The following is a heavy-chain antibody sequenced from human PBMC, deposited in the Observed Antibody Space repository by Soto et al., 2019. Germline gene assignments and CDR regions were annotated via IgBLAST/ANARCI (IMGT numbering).Heavy chain of an antibody. D-gene: IGHD1-26*01. Sequence: QVQLVQSGAEVKKPGASVKVSCKASGYTFTTNVIHWVRQAPGQRLEWMGWINPGNGNTQYSPKFQDRVTITRDTSASTAYMELGCLRSGDSAIYYCARAVVGTWNWFDPWGQGTLVTVSS. CDR1: GYTFTTNV. J-gene: IGHJ5*02. CDR3: ARAVVGTWNWFDP. CDR2: INPGNGNT. V-gene: IGHV1-3*01.